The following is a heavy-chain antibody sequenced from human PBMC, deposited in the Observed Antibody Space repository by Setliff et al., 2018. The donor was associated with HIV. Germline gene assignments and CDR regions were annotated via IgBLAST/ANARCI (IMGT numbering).Heavy chain of an antibody. D-gene: IGHD5-12*01. J-gene: IGHJ4*02. CDR1: GFTFDDYA. Sequence: QPGGSLRLSCAASGFTFDDYAMHWVRQAPGKGLEWVSGISWNSGSIGYADSVKGRFTISRDNAKNSLYLQMNSLRAEDTALYYCAKANWAEMATISEYFDYWGQGTLVTVSS. CDR3: AKANWAEMATISEYFDY. V-gene: IGHV3-9*01. CDR2: ISWNSGSI.